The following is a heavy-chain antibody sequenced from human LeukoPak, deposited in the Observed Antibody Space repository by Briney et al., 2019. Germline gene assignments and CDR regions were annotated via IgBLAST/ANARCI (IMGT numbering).Heavy chain of an antibody. CDR3: ASFTDY. V-gene: IGHV3-48*03. CDR2: VGASGSTT. CDR1: GFPLRGYG. Sequence: GSLRLSCASPGFPLRGYGIKWVRQAPGKGLEWVSYVGASGSTTYYADSVQGRFTISRDNAKKSLYLEMNSLRAEDTAVYYCASFTDYWGQGILVTVSS. J-gene: IGHJ4*02.